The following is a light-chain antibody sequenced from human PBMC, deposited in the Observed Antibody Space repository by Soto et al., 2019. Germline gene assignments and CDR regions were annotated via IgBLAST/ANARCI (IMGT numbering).Light chain of an antibody. Sequence: SYELTQPPSVSVAPGQTARITCGGNNIGSQSVHWYQQKPGQAPVMVVYDDSGRPSGIPERFSGSNSGSTATLTISRVEAGDEADYYCQVWDNYNDHQVFGGGTQLTVL. CDR2: DDS. J-gene: IGLJ2*01. V-gene: IGLV3-21*02. CDR1: NIGSQS. CDR3: QVWDNYNDHQV.